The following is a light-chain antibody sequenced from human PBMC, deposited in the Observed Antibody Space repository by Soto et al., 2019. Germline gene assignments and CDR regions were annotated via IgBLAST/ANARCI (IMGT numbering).Light chain of an antibody. CDR3: QQSYSTPRT. Sequence: DIRITTSPSSLSASVGDRVTITCRASQSISSYLNWYQQKPGKAPKLLIYAASSLQSGVPSRFSGSGSGTDFTLTISSMQPEDFANYYCQQSYSTPRTFGQGTKVDIK. CDR1: QSISSY. J-gene: IGKJ1*01. CDR2: AAS. V-gene: IGKV1-39*01.